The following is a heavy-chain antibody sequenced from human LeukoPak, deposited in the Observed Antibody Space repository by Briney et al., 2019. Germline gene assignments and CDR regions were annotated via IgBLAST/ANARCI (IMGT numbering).Heavy chain of an antibody. CDR2: ISGSGSTK. D-gene: IGHD3-10*01. V-gene: IGHV3-11*04. Sequence: PGGSLRLSCAASGFTFSDYFMSWIRQAPGKGLEWVSYISGSGSTKYYADSVKGRFTISRDNAKNSLYLQMNSLRAQDTAVYYCARSHYGSGSYYINPAFDYWGQGILVTVSS. J-gene: IGHJ4*02. CDR1: GFTFSDYF. CDR3: ARSHYGSGSYYINPAFDY.